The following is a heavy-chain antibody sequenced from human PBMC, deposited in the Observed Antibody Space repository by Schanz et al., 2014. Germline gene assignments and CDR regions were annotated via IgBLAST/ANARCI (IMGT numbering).Heavy chain of an antibody. Sequence: QVQLVQSGAEVKKPGASVKVSCKASGYTFTSYSIHWVRQAPGQGLEWMGWINVGNGNMKYSQKFQGRVTITRDTSASSADKELTSLRSEDTAVYFCARDLTVDTGYVVHDYYYGMDVWGQGTTVTVSS. D-gene: IGHD5-18*01. CDR1: GYTFTSYS. CDR2: INVGNGNM. J-gene: IGHJ6*02. CDR3: ARDLTVDTGYVVHDYYYGMDV. V-gene: IGHV1-3*01.